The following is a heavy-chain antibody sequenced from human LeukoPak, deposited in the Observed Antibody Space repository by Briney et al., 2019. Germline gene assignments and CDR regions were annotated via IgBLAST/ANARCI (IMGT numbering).Heavy chain of an antibody. CDR3: ARKSLDYYDSLDAFDI. J-gene: IGHJ3*02. D-gene: IGHD3-22*01. Sequence: ASVKVSCKASGYTFTGYYIYWVRQAPGQGLEWMGWINPKSGGTNYAQKFQGRVTMSRERSSSTAYMELRSLRSDDTAVYYCARKSLDYYDSLDAFDIWGQGTMVTVSS. CDR1: GYTFTGYY. V-gene: IGHV1-2*02. CDR2: INPKSGGT.